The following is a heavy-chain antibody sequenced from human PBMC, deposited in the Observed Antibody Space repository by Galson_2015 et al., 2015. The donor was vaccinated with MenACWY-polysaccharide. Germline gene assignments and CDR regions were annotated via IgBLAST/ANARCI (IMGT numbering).Heavy chain of an antibody. CDR3: ARVQGGYNNDWHHPCYFDY. V-gene: IGHV3-74*01. J-gene: IGHJ4*02. D-gene: IGHD1-14*01. CDR2: INSDGSST. CDR1: GFTFSSYW. Sequence: SLRLSCAASGFTFSSYWMHWVRQAPGKGLVWVSRINSDGSSTSYADSVKGRFTISRDNAKNTLHLQMNSLRAEETAVYYCARVQGGYNNDWHHPCYFDYWGQGALVTVSS.